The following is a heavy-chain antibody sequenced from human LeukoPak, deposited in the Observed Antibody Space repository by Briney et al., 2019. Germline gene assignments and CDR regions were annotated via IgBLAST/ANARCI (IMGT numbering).Heavy chain of an antibody. Sequence: SETLSLTCTVSGGSISSGGYYWSWIRQPPGKGLEWIGYIYYSGSTNYNPSLKSRVTISVDTSKNQFSLKLSSVTAADTAVYYCARDGRRHYCDSSAHAFDIWGQGTMVTVSS. CDR2: IYYSGST. V-gene: IGHV4-61*08. J-gene: IGHJ3*02. CDR3: ARDGRRHYCDSSAHAFDI. CDR1: GGSISSGGYY. D-gene: IGHD3-22*01.